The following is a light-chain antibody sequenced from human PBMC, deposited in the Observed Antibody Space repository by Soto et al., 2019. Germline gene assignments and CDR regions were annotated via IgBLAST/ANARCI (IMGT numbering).Light chain of an antibody. Sequence: QAVVTQPPSASGTPGQRVTISCSGSSSNIGSNTVNWYQQLPGTAPKLLIYSNNQRPSGVPDRFSGSKSGTSASLAISGLQSEDEADYYCAAWDDNLNGLVFGGGTQLTVL. CDR1: SSNIGSNT. CDR3: AAWDDNLNGLV. V-gene: IGLV1-44*01. J-gene: IGLJ3*02. CDR2: SNN.